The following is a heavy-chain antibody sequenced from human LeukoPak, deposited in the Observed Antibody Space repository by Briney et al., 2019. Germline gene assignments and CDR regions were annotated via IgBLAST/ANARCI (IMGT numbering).Heavy chain of an antibody. CDR2: ISSGGGST. J-gene: IGHJ4*02. Sequence: SGGSLRLSCAGSGFTFSSYAMSWVRQAPGKGLEWVSGISSGGGSTYYADSVEGRFTISRDNSKNTLDLEMNSLRAEDTAVYYCAKDVGGYYFTYWSGCFDHWGQGTLVTVSS. V-gene: IGHV3-23*01. CDR3: AKDVGGYYFTYWSGCFDH. D-gene: IGHD3-10*01. CDR1: GFTFSSYA.